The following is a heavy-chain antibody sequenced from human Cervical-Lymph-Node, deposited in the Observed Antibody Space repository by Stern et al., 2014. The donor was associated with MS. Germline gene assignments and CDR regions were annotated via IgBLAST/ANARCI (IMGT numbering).Heavy chain of an antibody. V-gene: IGHV3-11*01. J-gene: IGHJ4*02. Sequence: VQLEESGGGLVKPGGSLRLSCAASGFKFSDYYMTWIRQTPGKGLEWISYISGTGTTIDDADAVKGRFTISRDNAKNSLYLQMNSLRAEDTAIYYCAREHQVLCPSGCFDFWGLGTLVTVSS. CDR1: GFKFSDYY. CDR3: AREHQVLCPSGCFDF. D-gene: IGHD2-2*01. CDR2: ISGTGTTI.